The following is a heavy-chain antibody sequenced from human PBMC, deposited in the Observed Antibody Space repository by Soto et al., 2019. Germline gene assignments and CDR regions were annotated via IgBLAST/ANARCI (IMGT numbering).Heavy chain of an antibody. CDR3: AKEKRAAGGRWYDL. D-gene: IGHD6-13*01. Sequence: EVQLLESGGGLVQPGGSLRLSCAASGFTFSSYAMSWVRQAPGKGLEWVSAISGSGGSTYYADSVKGRFTISRDNAKNRLYLQMDSLRAEDTAVYYCAKEKRAAGGRWYDLWGRGTVVTVSS. J-gene: IGHJ2*01. CDR1: GFTFSSYA. CDR2: ISGSGGST. V-gene: IGHV3-23*01.